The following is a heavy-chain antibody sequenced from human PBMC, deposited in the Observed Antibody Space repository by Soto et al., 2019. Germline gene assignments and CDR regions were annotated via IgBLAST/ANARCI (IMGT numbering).Heavy chain of an antibody. J-gene: IGHJ4*02. CDR3: AGWGEGPPVDY. D-gene: IGHD3-16*01. CDR1: GGTISSYY. Sequence: SETLSLTCTVSGGTISSYYWRWIRQPPGKGLEWIGYIYYSGSTNYNPSLKSRFSISVDTSKNQFSLKLSSVTAADTAAYYCAGWGEGPPVDYWGTGTVVTVSS. CDR2: IYYSGST. V-gene: IGHV4-59*01.